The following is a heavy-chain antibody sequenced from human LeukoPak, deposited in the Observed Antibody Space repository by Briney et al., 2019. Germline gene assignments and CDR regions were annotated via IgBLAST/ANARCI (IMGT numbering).Heavy chain of an antibody. CDR1: GGSISSGGYY. D-gene: IGHD3-22*01. Sequence: SETLSLTCTVSGGSISSGGYYWSWIRQHPGKGLEWIGYIYYSGSTYYNPSLKSRVTISVDTSKNQFSLKLSSVTAADTAVYYCARDRPYYYDSSGYSIWGQGTLVTVSS. CDR3: ARDRPYYYDSSGYSI. V-gene: IGHV4-31*03. J-gene: IGHJ4*02. CDR2: IYYSGST.